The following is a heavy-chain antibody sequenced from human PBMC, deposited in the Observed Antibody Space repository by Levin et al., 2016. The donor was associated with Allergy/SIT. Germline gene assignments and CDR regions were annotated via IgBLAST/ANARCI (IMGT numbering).Heavy chain of an antibody. CDR2: ITSDGTDT. D-gene: IGHD1-26*01. J-gene: IGHJ5*02. CDR1: GFTFSSFW. Sequence: GGSLRLSCSASGFTFSSFWMHWFRQAPGKGLVWVSRITSDGTDTAYADSVRGRFTISRDNAKDMLYLQMHTLRAEDAAVYYCATEKAGASADHWGQGTLVTVSS. V-gene: IGHV3-74*01. CDR3: ATEKAGASADH.